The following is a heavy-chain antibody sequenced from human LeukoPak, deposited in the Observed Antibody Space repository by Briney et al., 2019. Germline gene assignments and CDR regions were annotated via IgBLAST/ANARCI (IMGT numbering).Heavy chain of an antibody. CDR3: ARVYTGNRWHFDY. CDR2: IKRDGSEK. J-gene: IGHJ4*02. D-gene: IGHD2-2*02. Sequence: GVSLRLSCAASGFTFSTYWMSWVRQAPGKGLECVANIKRDGSEKYYVDSVKGRFTIFRDDAKSSLYLQTNSLRAEDTAVYFCARVYTGNRWHFDYWGQGTLVTVSS. CDR1: GFTFSTYW. V-gene: IGHV3-7*03.